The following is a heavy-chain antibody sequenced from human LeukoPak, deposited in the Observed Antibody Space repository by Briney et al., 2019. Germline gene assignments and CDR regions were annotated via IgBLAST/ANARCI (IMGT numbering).Heavy chain of an antibody. CDR1: GLTFSGYA. CDR2: ISGSGGTT. Sequence: WGSLRLSRAASGLTFSGYALSWIRQAPGKGLEWVWAISGSGGTTYYADSVNGRFTISRDNSKNTQYLQMNSLRAEDTAVYYCARYGDYVSGEVDYWGQGTLVTVSS. CDR3: ARYGDYVSGEVDY. J-gene: IGHJ4*02. V-gene: IGHV3-23*01. D-gene: IGHD4-17*01.